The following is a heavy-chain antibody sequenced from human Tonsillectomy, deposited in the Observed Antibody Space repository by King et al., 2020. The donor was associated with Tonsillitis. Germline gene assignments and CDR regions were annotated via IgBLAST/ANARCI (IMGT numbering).Heavy chain of an antibody. J-gene: IGHJ4*02. CDR3: AIEVYSDIAPPGTFYY. V-gene: IGHV3-30*03. D-gene: IGHD6-13*01. CDR1: EFTFSSYG. CDR2: ISYDGSNK. Sequence: VQLVESGGGVVQPGKSLRLSCAASEFTFSSYGMHWVRQAPGKGLEWVAVISYDGSNKYYADSVKGRFTISRDNSKSTLFLQMHSLRAEDTAVYYCAIEVYSDIAPPGTFYYWGKGTLVAVSS.